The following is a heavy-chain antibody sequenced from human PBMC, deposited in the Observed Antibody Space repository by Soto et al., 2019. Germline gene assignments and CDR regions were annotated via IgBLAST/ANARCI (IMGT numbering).Heavy chain of an antibody. CDR2: GYYSGST. V-gene: IGHV4-59*08. CDR1: GCSISSYY. CDR3: ARRDGGHGDY. Sequence: QLQLQESGPGLVKPSETLSLTCSVSGCSISSYYWSWIRQPPGKGLEWIGYGYYSGSTSYNPFLTRRVTIAVDTRQNQCSPKLSSMTAGDTAVYYCARRDGGHGDYGGQGTLGTVSS. J-gene: IGHJ4*02.